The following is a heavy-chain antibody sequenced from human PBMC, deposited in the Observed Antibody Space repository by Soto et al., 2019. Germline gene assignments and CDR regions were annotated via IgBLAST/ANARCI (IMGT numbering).Heavy chain of an antibody. J-gene: IGHJ5*02. Sequence: PGGSLRLSCAAAGFTFSSYSMNWVRQAPGKGLEWVSDISSSGSTIHYADSVKGRFTIARDNAKNSLYLQMNSLRAEDTAVDYCARPYCSSTSSYFTLFATSGQGTLVTVSS. V-gene: IGHV3-48*01. CDR2: ISSSGSTI. CDR1: GFTFSSYS. CDR3: ARPYCSSTSSYFTLFAT. D-gene: IGHD2-2*01.